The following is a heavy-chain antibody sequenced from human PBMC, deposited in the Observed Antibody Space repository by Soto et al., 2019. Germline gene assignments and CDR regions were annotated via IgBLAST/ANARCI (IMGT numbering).Heavy chain of an antibody. D-gene: IGHD1-26*01. CDR1: GYTFTSYG. J-gene: IGHJ6*02. V-gene: IGHV1-18*04. Sequence: GASVKVSCKASGYTFTSYGISWVRQAPGQGLEWMGWISAYNGNTNYAQKLQGRVTMTTDTSTSKAYMELRSLRSDDTAVYYCARDPLVGATPLYYYYGMDVWGQGTTVTVSS. CDR2: ISAYNGNT. CDR3: ARDPLVGATPLYYYYGMDV.